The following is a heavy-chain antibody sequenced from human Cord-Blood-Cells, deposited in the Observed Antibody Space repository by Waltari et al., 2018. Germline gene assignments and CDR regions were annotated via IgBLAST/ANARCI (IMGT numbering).Heavy chain of an antibody. CDR3: ARVGFGSRAWFDP. CDR1: GGSISSSSYY. D-gene: IGHD3-16*01. Sequence: QLQLQESGPGLVKPSETLSLTCTVSGGSISSSSYYWGWIRQPPGKGLEWIGSIYYSGSTYYNPSLKSRVTISVDTSKNQFSLKLSSVTAADMAVYYCARVGFGSRAWFDPWGQGTLVTVSS. V-gene: IGHV4-39*07. CDR2: IYYSGST. J-gene: IGHJ5*02.